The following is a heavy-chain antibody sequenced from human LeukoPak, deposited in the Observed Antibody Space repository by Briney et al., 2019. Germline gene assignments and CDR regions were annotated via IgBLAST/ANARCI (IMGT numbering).Heavy chain of an antibody. Sequence: ASVKVFCKASGYTFTGYYMHWVPQAPGQGLEGMVWINPNSGGTIYAQEFQGRVTMTRDTSISTAYMELSRLRSDDTAVYYCAVRGTLYCSSTSCYLWWGQGTLVTVSS. V-gene: IGHV1-2*02. D-gene: IGHD2-2*01. J-gene: IGHJ4*02. CDR1: GYTFTGYY. CDR2: INPNSGGT. CDR3: AVRGTLYCSSTSCYLW.